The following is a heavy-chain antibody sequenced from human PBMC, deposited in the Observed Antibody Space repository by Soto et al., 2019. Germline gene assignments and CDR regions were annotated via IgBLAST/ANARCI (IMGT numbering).Heavy chain of an antibody. D-gene: IGHD3-3*01. CDR2: INVANGNT. J-gene: IGHJ4*01. CDR3: ARGNLWSGYPYYFDY. CDR1: GYTFIRSA. Sequence: QVQLVQSGAEKTKPGASVKVSCKASGYTFIRSAMHWVRQAPGQRLEWMGWINVANGNTKYSQKFQGRVTITRDTSATTAYMELSSLTSGDTAVYYCARGNLWSGYPYYFDYWGHGTLVTVSS. V-gene: IGHV1-3*05.